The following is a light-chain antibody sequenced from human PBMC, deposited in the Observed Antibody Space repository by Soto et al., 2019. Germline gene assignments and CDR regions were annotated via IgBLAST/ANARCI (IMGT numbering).Light chain of an antibody. CDR1: QSISSW. J-gene: IGKJ1*01. CDR2: KAS. Sequence: DIQMTQSPSTLSASVGDRVTITCRASQSISSWLAWYQQKPGKAPKLLIYKASTLESGVPLRFSGSGSGTEFTLTISSLQPDDFATYYCQQYNSDSQTFGQGTKVEIK. V-gene: IGKV1-5*03. CDR3: QQYNSDSQT.